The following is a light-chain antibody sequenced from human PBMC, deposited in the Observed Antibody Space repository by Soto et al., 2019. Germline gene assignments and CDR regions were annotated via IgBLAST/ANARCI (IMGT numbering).Light chain of an antibody. CDR1: QDIGSY. J-gene: IGKJ4*01. V-gene: IGKV1-9*01. CDR2: GAS. CDR3: QQVHDYPIT. Sequence: DIQLTQSPSFLSASIGDGVTVTCRSSQDIGSYLAWYQQKPGKAPKVLIYGASTLQSGVPPRFGGSGSGTAFTLTISSLQPEDVANYFCQQVHDYPITFGGGTKVEIK.